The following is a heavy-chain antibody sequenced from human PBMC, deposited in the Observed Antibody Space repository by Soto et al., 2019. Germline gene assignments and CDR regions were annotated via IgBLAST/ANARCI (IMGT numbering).Heavy chain of an antibody. D-gene: IGHD3-10*01. J-gene: IGHJ4*02. CDR1: GYTFTSYY. CDR3: ARVITMVRGAESYFDY. V-gene: IGHV1-46*01. Sequence: GASVKVSCKASGYTFTSYYMHWVRQAPGQGLEWMGIINPSGGSTGYAQKFQGRVTMTRDTSTSTVYMELSSLRSEDTAVYYCARVITMVRGAESYFDYWGQGTLVTVSS. CDR2: INPSGGST.